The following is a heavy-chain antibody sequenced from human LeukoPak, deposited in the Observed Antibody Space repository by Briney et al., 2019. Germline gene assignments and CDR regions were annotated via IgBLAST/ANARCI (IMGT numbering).Heavy chain of an antibody. V-gene: IGHV1-18*01. Sequence: ASVKVSCKASGYTFTSYGISWVRQAPGQGLEWMGWISAYNGNTNYAQKFQGRVTITADESTSTAYMELSSLRSEDTAVYYCARLGLYNWFDPWGQGTLVTVSS. CDR3: ARLGLYNWFDP. D-gene: IGHD3-10*01. J-gene: IGHJ5*02. CDR2: ISAYNGNT. CDR1: GYTFTSYG.